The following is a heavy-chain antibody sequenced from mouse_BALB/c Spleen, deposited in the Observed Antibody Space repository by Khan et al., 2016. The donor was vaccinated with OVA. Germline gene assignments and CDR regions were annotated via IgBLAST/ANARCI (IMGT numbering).Heavy chain of an antibody. V-gene: IGHV5-9-3*01. Sequence: EVELVESGGGLVKPGGSLKLSCAASGFTFSTYAMSWVRQTPEKGLEWVASISSDGDYTYYPDNVTGRFIISRDNAKNTLYLQMSSLTSEDTAIYYCARSPYGNFAYWGQGTLVTVSA. CDR3: ARSPYGNFAY. D-gene: IGHD2-1*01. CDR2: ISSDGDYT. J-gene: IGHJ3*01. CDR1: GFTFSTYA.